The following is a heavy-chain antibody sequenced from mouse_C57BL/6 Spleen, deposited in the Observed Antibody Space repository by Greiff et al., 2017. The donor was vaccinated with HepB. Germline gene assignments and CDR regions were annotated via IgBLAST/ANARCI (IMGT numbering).Heavy chain of an antibody. CDR1: GYSFTDYN. Sequence: EVQGVESGPELVKPGASVKISCKASGYSFTDYNMNWVKQSNGKSLEWIGVINPNYGTTSYNQKFKGKATLTVDQSSSTAYMQLNSLTSEDSAVYYCAREGGYYYGSSYGGYYYAMDYWGQGTSVTVSS. D-gene: IGHD1-1*01. CDR3: AREGGYYYGSSYGGYYYAMDY. V-gene: IGHV1-39*01. J-gene: IGHJ4*01. CDR2: INPNYGTT.